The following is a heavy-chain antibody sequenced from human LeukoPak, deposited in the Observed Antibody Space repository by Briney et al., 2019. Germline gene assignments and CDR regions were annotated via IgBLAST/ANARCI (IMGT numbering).Heavy chain of an antibody. CDR3: ARALSNNFDY. D-gene: IGHD4-11*01. Sequence: GGSLRLSCAASGFTFSSYAMSWVRQAPGKGLEWVSSISSSSSYIYYADSVKGRFTISRDNAKNSLFLQMNSLRAEDTAVYYCARALSNNFDYWGQGTLVTVSS. V-gene: IGHV3-21*01. CDR2: ISSSSSYI. CDR1: GFTFSSYA. J-gene: IGHJ4*02.